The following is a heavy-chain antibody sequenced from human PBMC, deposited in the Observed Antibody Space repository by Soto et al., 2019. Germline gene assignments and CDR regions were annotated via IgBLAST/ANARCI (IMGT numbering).Heavy chain of an antibody. J-gene: IGHJ4*02. CDR1: GFTFSSYG. Sequence: GGSLRLSCEASGFTFSSYGMHWVRQAPGKGLEWVAVIWFDGSNKYYADSVKGRFTISRDNSKNTLYLQMNSLRAEDTAVYYCARVKAAAGIYYFDYWGQGTLVTVSS. CDR3: ARVKAAAGIYYFDY. V-gene: IGHV3-33*01. D-gene: IGHD6-13*01. CDR2: IWFDGSNK.